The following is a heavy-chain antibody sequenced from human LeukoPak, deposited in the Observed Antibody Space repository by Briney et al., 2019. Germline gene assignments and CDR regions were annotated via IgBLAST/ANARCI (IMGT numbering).Heavy chain of an antibody. CDR2: TSSSSTI. D-gene: IGHD3-22*01. CDR1: GFTFSSYS. J-gene: IGHJ4*02. Sequence: GGSLRLSCAASGFTFSSYSMNWVRQAPGKGLEWVSYTSSSSTIYYADSVKGRFTISRDNAKNSLYLQMNSLRAEDTAVYYCVRDWGYDSSGYWQKYFDTWGQGTLVTISS. V-gene: IGHV3-48*01. CDR3: VRDWGYDSSGYWQKYFDT.